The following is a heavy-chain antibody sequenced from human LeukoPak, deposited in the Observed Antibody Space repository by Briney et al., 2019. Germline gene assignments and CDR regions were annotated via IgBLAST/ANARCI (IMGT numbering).Heavy chain of an antibody. J-gene: IGHJ4*02. V-gene: IGHV3-7*03. CDR1: GFSFRNYW. CDR2: IRHDGTKK. D-gene: IGHD3-16*01. CDR3: ARDQMGEDDY. Sequence: GRSLRLSCVASGFSFRNYWMTWVREAPGKGLEWVANIRHDGTKKYYVDSVKGRCTISRNNAKNSLYLQLNRLRVEDTAVYYCARDQMGEDDYWGQRTLVTVSS.